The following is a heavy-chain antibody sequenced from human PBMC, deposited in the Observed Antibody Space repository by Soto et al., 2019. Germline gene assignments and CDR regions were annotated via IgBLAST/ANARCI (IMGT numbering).Heavy chain of an antibody. CDR1: GFTFSTYW. D-gene: IGHD6-19*01. CDR2: IKQDGSEK. V-gene: IGHV3-7*01. Sequence: LRLSCVASGFTFSTYWMSWVRQAPGKGLEWVANIKQDGSEKYYVDSVKDRFTISRDNAKNSLYLQMNSLRAEDSAVYYCARVYPGSGWPYHYYGMDVWGQGTTVTVSS. CDR3: ARVYPGSGWPYHYYGMDV. J-gene: IGHJ6*02.